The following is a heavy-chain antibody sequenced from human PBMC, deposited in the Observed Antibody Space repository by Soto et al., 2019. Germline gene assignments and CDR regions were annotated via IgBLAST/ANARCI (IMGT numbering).Heavy chain of an antibody. Sequence: TLSLPCVVSGGPLSSGGYAWTWIRQPPGRGLEWIGYISQSGSADYNPSLKSRVTISVDTYKNQFSLRLSSVPASDKAVYYCARDRNGLGGIDFWGQGILVTVS. CDR3: ARDRNGLGGIDF. CDR2: ISQSGSA. CDR1: GGPLSSGGYA. V-gene: IGHV4-30-2*01. J-gene: IGHJ4*02. D-gene: IGHD1-1*01.